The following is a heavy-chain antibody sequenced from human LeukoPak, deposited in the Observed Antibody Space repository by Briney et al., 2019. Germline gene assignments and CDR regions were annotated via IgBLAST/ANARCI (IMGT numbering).Heavy chain of an antibody. CDR1: GYTFTNFG. CDR3: ARDHSSSCQLFDY. V-gene: IGHV1-18*01. Sequence: RWASVKVSCKASGYTFTNFGISWVRQAPGQGLEWMGWISVYNGNTNFAQKLQGRVTMTTDTSTTTAYMELRNLRSDDTAVYYCARDHSSSCQLFDYWGQGTLVTVSS. J-gene: IGHJ4*02. D-gene: IGHD6-13*01. CDR2: ISVYNGNT.